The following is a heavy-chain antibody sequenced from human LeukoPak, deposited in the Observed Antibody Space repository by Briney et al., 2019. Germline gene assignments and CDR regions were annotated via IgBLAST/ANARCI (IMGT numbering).Heavy chain of an antibody. V-gene: IGHV4-59*01. Sequence: SETPSLTCTVSGGSISSSYWTWIRQPPGKGLEWIGNINHSGSTRYNPSLKSRVTIFLDMSKNQISLELHSLTATDTAVYYCAKTIRDWLANDAFHIWGQGTMVTVSS. J-gene: IGHJ3*02. CDR3: AKTIRDWLANDAFHI. D-gene: IGHD3/OR15-3a*01. CDR2: INHSGST. CDR1: GGSISSSY.